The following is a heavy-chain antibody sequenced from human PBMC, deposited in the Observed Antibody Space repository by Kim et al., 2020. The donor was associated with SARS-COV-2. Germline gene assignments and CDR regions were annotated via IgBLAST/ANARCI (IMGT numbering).Heavy chain of an antibody. V-gene: IGHV1-69*01. CDR3: ARDYGSGDNWFDP. J-gene: IGHJ5*02. D-gene: IGHD3-10*01. Sequence: YAQKFQGRVTITADESTSTAYRELSSLRSEDTAVYYCARDYGSGDNWFDPWGQGTLVTVSS.